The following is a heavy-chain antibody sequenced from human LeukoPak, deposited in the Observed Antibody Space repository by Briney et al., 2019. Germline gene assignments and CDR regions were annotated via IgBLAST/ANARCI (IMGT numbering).Heavy chain of an antibody. CDR1: GYTFTSYD. CDR3: ARGSGYYVGYYGMDV. CDR2: MNPNSGNT. Sequence: GASVKVSCKASGYTFTSYDINWVRQATGQGLEWMGWMNPNSGNTGYAQKFQGRVTMTRNTSISTAYMELSSLRSEDTAVYYCARGSGYYVGYYGMDVWGQGTMVTVSS. D-gene: IGHD3-22*01. V-gene: IGHV1-8*01. J-gene: IGHJ6*02.